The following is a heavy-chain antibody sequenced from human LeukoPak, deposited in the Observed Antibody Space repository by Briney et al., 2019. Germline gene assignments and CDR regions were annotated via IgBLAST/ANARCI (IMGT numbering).Heavy chain of an antibody. J-gene: IGHJ5*02. CDR2: INPNSGGT. CDR3: ARDRVLWFGESDLFGWFDP. V-gene: IGHV1-2*02. D-gene: IGHD3-10*01. Sequence: ASVKVSCKASGYTFTGYYMHWVRQAPGQGLEWMGWINPNSGGTNYAQKFQGGVTMTRDTSSSTAYMELSRLRSDDTAVYYCARDRVLWFGESDLFGWFDPWGQGTLVTVSS. CDR1: GYTFTGYY.